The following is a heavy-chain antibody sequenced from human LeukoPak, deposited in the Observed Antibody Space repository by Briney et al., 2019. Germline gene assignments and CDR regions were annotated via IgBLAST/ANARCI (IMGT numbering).Heavy chain of an antibody. V-gene: IGHV3-30-3*01. J-gene: IGHJ4*02. Sequence: PGGSLRLSCAASGFTFSSYAMHWVRQAPGKGLEWVAVISYDGSNKYYADSVKGRFTISRDNSKNTLYLQMNSLRAEDTAVYYCATETTLPTGWGYWGQGTLVTVSS. D-gene: IGHD6-19*01. CDR3: ATETTLPTGWGY. CDR1: GFTFSSYA. CDR2: ISYDGSNK.